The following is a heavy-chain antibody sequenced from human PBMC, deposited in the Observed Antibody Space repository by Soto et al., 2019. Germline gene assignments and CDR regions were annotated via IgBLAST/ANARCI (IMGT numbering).Heavy chain of an antibody. J-gene: IGHJ4*02. CDR1: GFTFGDYW. CDR2: IKKDGSEK. Sequence: EVQLVESGGALVQRGGSLRLSCAASGFTFGDYWMSWVRRAPGKGLEWVAHIKKDGSEKYYVDSVKGRFTVSRDNAEKSLFLQMNSLRAEDMAVYYCAKLGSGYYTGLYFEYWGQGTLVTVSS. CDR3: AKLGSGYYTGLYFEY. V-gene: IGHV3-7*03. D-gene: IGHD3-3*01.